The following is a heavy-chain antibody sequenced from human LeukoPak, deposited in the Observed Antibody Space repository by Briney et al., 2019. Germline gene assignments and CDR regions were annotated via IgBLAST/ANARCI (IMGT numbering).Heavy chain of an antibody. Sequence: SETLSLTCTLSAYSIISGYYWGWIRQPPGKGLEWIGSIYHSGSTYYKPSLKRRVTLSVDTSKNQFSLKLSSVTAEDTAVYYCARGTGTYYDFWSGYYTTGHFDYWGQGTLVTVSS. J-gene: IGHJ4*02. D-gene: IGHD3-3*01. CDR1: AYSIISGYY. CDR3: ARGTGTYYDFWSGYYTTGHFDY. V-gene: IGHV4-38-2*02. CDR2: IYHSGST.